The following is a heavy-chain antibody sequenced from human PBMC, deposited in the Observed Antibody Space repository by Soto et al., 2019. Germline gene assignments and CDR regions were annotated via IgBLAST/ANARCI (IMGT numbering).Heavy chain of an antibody. J-gene: IGHJ6*02. CDR1: GFTFSSYA. Sequence: GGSLRLSCAASGFTFSSYAMSWVRQAPGKGLEWVSAISGSGGSTYYADSVKGRFTISRDNSKNTLYLQMNSLRAEDTAVYYCAKDSDFWSGYYSGYYYYGMDVWGQGTTVTVSS. CDR3: AKDSDFWSGYYSGYYYYGMDV. CDR2: ISGSGGST. D-gene: IGHD3-3*01. V-gene: IGHV3-23*01.